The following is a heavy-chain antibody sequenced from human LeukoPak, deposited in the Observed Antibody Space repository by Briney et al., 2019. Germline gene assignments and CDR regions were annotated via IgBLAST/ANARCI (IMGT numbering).Heavy chain of an antibody. CDR3: ARRGSGALDP. Sequence: SETLSLTCTVSGGSISSGSYYWSWIRQPAGKGLEWIGRIYTSGSTNYNPSLKSRVTISVDTSKNQFSLKLTSVTAADTAVYYCARRGSGALDPWGLGTLVTVSS. CDR1: GGSISSGSYY. CDR2: IYTSGST. V-gene: IGHV4-61*02. J-gene: IGHJ5*02. D-gene: IGHD3-10*01.